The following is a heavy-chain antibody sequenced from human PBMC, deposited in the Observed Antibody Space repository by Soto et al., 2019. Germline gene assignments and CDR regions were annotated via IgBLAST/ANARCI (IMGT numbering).Heavy chain of an antibody. J-gene: IGHJ6*02. Sequence: QITLKESGPTLVKPTQTLTLTCTFSAFSLSTGGVGVGWIRQPPGKALEWLALIYWDDDKRYSPSLRSRLTITKDTSTTPVVLTMTNMDPVDTATYYCIQSRCGGDCLQSYASYYYYGMDVWGQGTTVTFSS. CDR2: IYWDDDK. CDR3: IQSRCGGDCLQSYASYYYYGMDV. CDR1: AFSLSTGGVG. V-gene: IGHV2-5*02. D-gene: IGHD2-21*02.